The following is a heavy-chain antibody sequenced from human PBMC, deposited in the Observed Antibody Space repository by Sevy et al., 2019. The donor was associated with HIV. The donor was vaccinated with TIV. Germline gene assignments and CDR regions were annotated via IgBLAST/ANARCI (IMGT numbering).Heavy chain of an antibody. J-gene: IGHJ6*02. D-gene: IGHD2-2*01. CDR2: ISAYNGNT. CDR3: AGQGYCSSTGCYPYYYGMDV. CDR1: GYTFTSYG. Sequence: ASVKVSCKASGYTFTSYGISWVRQAPGQGLEWMGWISAYNGNTNHAQRLQGRVTMTTDTSTRTAYMELRSLRSDDTAVYYCAGQGYCSSTGCYPYYYGMDVWGQGTTVTVSS. V-gene: IGHV1-18*01.